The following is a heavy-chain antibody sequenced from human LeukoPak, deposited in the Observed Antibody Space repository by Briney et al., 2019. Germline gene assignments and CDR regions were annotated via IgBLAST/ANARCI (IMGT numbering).Heavy chain of an antibody. Sequence: GRSLRLSCAASGFTFSSYEMNLVRHAPGKGLERVSYISSSGSTIYYADSVRGRFTISRDNAKNSLYLQMNSLRAEDTAVYYCARLWGGYSYASDYWGQGTLVTVSS. CDR3: ARLWGGYSYASDY. J-gene: IGHJ4*02. D-gene: IGHD5-18*01. V-gene: IGHV3-48*03. CDR2: ISSSGSTI. CDR1: GFTFSSYE.